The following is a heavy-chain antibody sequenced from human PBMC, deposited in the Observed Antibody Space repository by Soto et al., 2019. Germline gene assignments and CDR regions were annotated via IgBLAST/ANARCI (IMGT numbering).Heavy chain of an antibody. V-gene: IGHV4-59*08. J-gene: IGHJ4*02. Sequence: SETLSLTCTVSGGSISSYYWSWIRQPPGKGLEWIGYIYYSGSTNYNPSLKSRVTISVDTSKNQFSLKLSSVTAADTAVYYCARHNDVIAAAGYFDYWGQGTLVTVSS. CDR3: ARHNDVIAAAGYFDY. D-gene: IGHD6-13*01. CDR2: IYYSGST. CDR1: GGSISSYY.